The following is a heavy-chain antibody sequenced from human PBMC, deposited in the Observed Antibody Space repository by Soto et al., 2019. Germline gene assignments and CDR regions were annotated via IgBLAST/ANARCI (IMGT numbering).Heavy chain of an antibody. D-gene: IGHD5-12*01. CDR2: VYYSGST. CDR3: ASAASGFMATITADYYYYGMDV. V-gene: IGHV4-59*01. Sequence: SETLSLTCTVSGGSISSYYWSWIRQPPGKGLEWIGYVYYSGSTNYNPSLKSRVTISVATSKNQVSLKLSYVTAADTAVYYCASAASGFMATITADYYYYGMDVWGQGTTVTVSS. CDR1: GGSISSYY. J-gene: IGHJ6*02.